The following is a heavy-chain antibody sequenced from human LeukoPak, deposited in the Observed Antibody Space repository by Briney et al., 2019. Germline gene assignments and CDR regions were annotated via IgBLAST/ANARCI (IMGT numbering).Heavy chain of an antibody. D-gene: IGHD3-22*01. J-gene: IGHJ4*02. CDR3: ASDLNSDRSGYGHSSFDY. Sequence: ASVKVSCKASGYTFTSFDINWVRQAPGQGLEWMGRLDPSTGNTAYPQKFQDRVTMTRDPSTSTAYMELSGLNSEDTALYYCASDLNSDRSGYGHSSFDYWGQGTLVTVSS. CDR2: LDPSTGNT. CDR1: GYTFTSFD. V-gene: IGHV1-8*01.